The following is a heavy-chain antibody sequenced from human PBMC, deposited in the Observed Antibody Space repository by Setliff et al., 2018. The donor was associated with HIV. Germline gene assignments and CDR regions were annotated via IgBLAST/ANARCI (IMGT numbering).Heavy chain of an antibody. J-gene: IGHJ6*03. V-gene: IGHV4-34*01. CDR2: TNPSGST. CDR1: VGSFSGRY. D-gene: IGHD1-26*01. Sequence: PSETLSLTCAVYVGSFSGRYWIWIRQPPGKGLEWIGETNPSGSTKYNTSLKSRVTISVDRSKNQLSLKLTSVTAADTAVYYCARGQDLGATWTGYYFYYMDVWGKGTTVTVSS. CDR3: ARGQDLGATWTGYYFYYMDV.